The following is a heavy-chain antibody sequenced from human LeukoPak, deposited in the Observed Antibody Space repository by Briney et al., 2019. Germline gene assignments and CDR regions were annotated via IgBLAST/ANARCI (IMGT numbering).Heavy chain of an antibody. CDR1: GYTFTSYD. CDR3: ARGCSSTTCSWPFDY. D-gene: IGHD2-2*01. Sequence: ASVKVSCKASGYTFTSYDIHWVQQATGQGLEWMGWMSPNSGNTVYAQKFQGRVTMTRNTSISTAYMELSSLSSEDTAVYYCARGCSSTTCSWPFDYWGQGTLVTVSS. V-gene: IGHV1-8*01. J-gene: IGHJ4*02. CDR2: MSPNSGNT.